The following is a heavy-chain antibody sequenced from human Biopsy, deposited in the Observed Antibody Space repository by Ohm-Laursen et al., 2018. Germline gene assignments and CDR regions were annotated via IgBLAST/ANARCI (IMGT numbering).Heavy chain of an antibody. CDR1: GGTFSNYA. CDR3: ATPFQYYDSWGGYPPFDH. Sequence: SSVKVSCKASGGTFSNYAISWVRPAPGAGLEWMGGIIAVSGLVNYAPKFQGRVSITADKSTTTAYMELSNLKSEDTAVYYCATPFQYYDSWGGYPPFDHWGQGTLVTVSS. D-gene: IGHD3-3*01. V-gene: IGHV1-69*17. CDR2: IIAVSGLV. J-gene: IGHJ4*02.